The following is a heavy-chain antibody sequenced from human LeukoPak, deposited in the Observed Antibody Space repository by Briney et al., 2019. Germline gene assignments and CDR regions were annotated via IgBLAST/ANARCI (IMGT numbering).Heavy chain of an antibody. V-gene: IGHV3-30*18. D-gene: IGHD6-19*01. CDR3: AKSPYSSGWVPSYFDY. CDR1: GFTFSSYG. CDR2: ISFDGSNK. Sequence: GGSLRLSCAASGFTFSSYGMHWVRQAPGKGLEWVALISFDGSNKYSADSVKGRFTISRDNSKNTLHLQMNSLRAEDTAVYYCAKSPYSSGWVPSYFDYWGQGTLVTVSS. J-gene: IGHJ4*02.